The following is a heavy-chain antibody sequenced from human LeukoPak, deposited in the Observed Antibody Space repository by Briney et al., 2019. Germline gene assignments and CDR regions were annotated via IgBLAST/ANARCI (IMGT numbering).Heavy chain of an antibody. V-gene: IGHV1-46*01. Sequence: ASVKVSCKASGCTFTNYYMHWVRQAPGQGLEWMGIINSSGGITSYVQKFQGRVTVTRDTSTSTVYMELSSLRSEDTAVYYCARIGYNHYFDYWGQGTLVTVSS. CDR2: INSSGGIT. CDR3: ARIGYNHYFDY. J-gene: IGHJ4*02. CDR1: GCTFTNYY. D-gene: IGHD5-24*01.